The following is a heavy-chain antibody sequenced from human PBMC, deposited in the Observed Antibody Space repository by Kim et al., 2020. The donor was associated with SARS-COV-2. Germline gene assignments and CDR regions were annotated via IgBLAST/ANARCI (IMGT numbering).Heavy chain of an antibody. V-gene: IGHV4-31*02. J-gene: IGHJ4*02. D-gene: IGHD5-18*01. CDR3: ATLGKRYGNSIDF. Sequence: YYNPALQSRITMSVDTSKHQCSLKLNSVTAAGTAVYFCATLGKRYGNSIDFWGQGTLVTVSS.